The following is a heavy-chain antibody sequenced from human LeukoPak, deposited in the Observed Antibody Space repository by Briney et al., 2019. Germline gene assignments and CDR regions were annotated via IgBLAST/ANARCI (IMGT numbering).Heavy chain of an antibody. CDR3: AKEVSLADIVVVPAAIPPFDY. CDR1: GFTFSSYG. CDR2: IRYDGSNK. D-gene: IGHD2-2*02. J-gene: IGHJ4*02. V-gene: IGHV3-30*02. Sequence: GGSLRLSCAASGFTFSSYGMHWVRQAPGKGPGWVAFIRYDGSNKYYADSVKGRFTISRDNSKNTLYLQMNSLRAEDTAVYYCAKEVSLADIVVVPAAIPPFDYWGQGTLVTVSS.